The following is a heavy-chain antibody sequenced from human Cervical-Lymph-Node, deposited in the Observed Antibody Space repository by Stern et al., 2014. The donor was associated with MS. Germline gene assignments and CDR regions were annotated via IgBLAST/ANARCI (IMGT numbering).Heavy chain of an antibody. V-gene: IGHV3-33*01. CDR1: GFIFSSHG. J-gene: IGHJ5*02. CDR2: IWADGIKK. Sequence: VQLVESGGGVVQPGRSLRLSCAASGFIFSSHGMHWVRQAPGKGLEWVAVIWADGIKKHYADSVKGRFTISRDNSKNTLYLQMNSVRAEDTAMYYCTRDISYYADDHWGQGTPVTVSS. D-gene: IGHD1-26*01. CDR3: TRDISYYADDH.